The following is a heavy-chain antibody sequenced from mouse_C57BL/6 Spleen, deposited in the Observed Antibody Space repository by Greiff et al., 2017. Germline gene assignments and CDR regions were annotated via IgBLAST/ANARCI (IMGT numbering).Heavy chain of an antibody. V-gene: IGHV1-69*01. CDR1: GYTFTSYW. CDR2: IDPSDSYT. D-gene: IGHD6-1*01. CDR3: ARKGSLFWYFDV. J-gene: IGHJ1*03. Sequence: VQLQQSGAELVMPGASVKLSCKASGYTFTSYWMHWVKQRPGQGLEWIGEIDPSDSYTNYNQKFKGKSTLTVDKSSSTAYMQLSSLTSEDSAVYDCARKGSLFWYFDVWGTGTTVTVSS.